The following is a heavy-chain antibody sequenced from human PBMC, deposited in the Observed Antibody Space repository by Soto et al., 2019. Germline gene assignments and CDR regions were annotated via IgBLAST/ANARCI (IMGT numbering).Heavy chain of an antibody. D-gene: IGHD2-8*01. CDR2: ISSSSSYI. CDR3: VRLIGNSWLDS. J-gene: IGHJ5*01. CDR1: GFTFSSYS. V-gene: IGHV3-21*01. Sequence: GGSLRLSCAASGFTFSSYSMNWVRQAPEKGLEWVSSISSSSSYIYYAVSVQGRITINPDTSNNQFSLHLSSVTPDDTAVYYCVRLIGNSWLDSWGQGTPVTVSS.